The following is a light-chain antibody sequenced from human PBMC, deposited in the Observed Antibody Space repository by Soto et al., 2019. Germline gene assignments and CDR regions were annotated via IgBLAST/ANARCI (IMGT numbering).Light chain of an antibody. CDR1: QSVSSSY. Sequence: EIVLTQSPGTLSLYPGERATLSCRASQSVSSSYLAWYQQKPGQAPRLLIYGASSRATGIPDRFSGSGSGTDFTLTISRLEPEDFAVYFCQHYGSSPWTFGQGTKVDIK. J-gene: IGKJ1*01. V-gene: IGKV3-20*01. CDR3: QHYGSSPWT. CDR2: GAS.